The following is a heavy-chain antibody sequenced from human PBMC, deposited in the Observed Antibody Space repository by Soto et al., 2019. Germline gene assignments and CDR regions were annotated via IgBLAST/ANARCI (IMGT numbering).Heavy chain of an antibody. CDR2: INPNSGGR. V-gene: IGHV1-2*02. J-gene: IGHJ4*02. CDR1: GYTFTGYY. D-gene: IGHD3-22*01. CDR3: ASEVVGYYYKSSGYGAY. Sequence: AASVKVSCKASGYTFTGYYMHWVRQAPGQGLECMGWINPNSGGRNYAQKFQGRVTMIRDTSISKAYKQLSRMRSDDKDVYYSASEVVGYYYKSSGYGAYWGQGTLVTVSS.